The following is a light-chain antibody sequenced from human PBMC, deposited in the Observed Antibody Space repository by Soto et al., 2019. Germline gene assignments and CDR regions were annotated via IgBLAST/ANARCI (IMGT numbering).Light chain of an antibody. J-gene: IGLJ2*01. CDR3: ATWDDSLNGVV. V-gene: IGLV1-44*01. CDR1: SSNIGSNT. CDR2: SNS. Sequence: QSVLTQPPSASGTPGQRVTISCSGGSSNIGSNTVSWYQQVPGTAPKVLIYSNSQRPSRVPDRFSGSKSGTSASLAITDLQSEDEADYSCATWDDSLNGVVFGGGTKLTVL.